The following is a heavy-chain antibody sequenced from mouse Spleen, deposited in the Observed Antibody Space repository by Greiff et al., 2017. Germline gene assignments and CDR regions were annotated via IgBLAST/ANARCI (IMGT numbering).Heavy chain of an antibody. Sequence: QVQLKQSGPGLVAPSQSLSITCTVSGFSLTSYGVHWVRQPPGKGLEWLVVIWSDGSTTYNSALKSRLSISKDNSKSQVFLKMNSLQTDDTAMYYCARHSPYYYYAMDYWGQGTSVTVSS. D-gene: IGHD1-1*01. CDR3: ARHSPYYYYAMDY. CDR2: IWSDGST. J-gene: IGHJ4*01. CDR1: GFSLTSYG. V-gene: IGHV2-6-1*01.